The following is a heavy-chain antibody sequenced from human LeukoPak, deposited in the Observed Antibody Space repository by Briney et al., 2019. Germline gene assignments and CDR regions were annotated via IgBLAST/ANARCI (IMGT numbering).Heavy chain of an antibody. D-gene: IGHD6-19*01. CDR1: GGSIRSSYYY. Sequence: SETLSLTCTVSGGSIRSSYYYWGWIRQPPGKGLEWIGSIYDSGSTYYNPSLKSRVTISVDTSKNQFSLKLNSVTAADTAVYYCARQWLVFRSFDYWGQGTLVTVSS. V-gene: IGHV4-39*01. CDR3: ARQWLVFRSFDY. CDR2: IYDSGST. J-gene: IGHJ4*02.